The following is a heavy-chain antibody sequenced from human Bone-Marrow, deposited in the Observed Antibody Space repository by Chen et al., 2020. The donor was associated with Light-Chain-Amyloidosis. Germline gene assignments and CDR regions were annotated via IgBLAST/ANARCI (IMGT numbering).Heavy chain of an antibody. CDR3: ARDLNNHGYRGWFDP. CDR2: VFHRGNT. V-gene: IGHV4-38-2*02. J-gene: IGHJ5*02. D-gene: IGHD3-10*01. Sequence: QLQESGPGLVTPTETLSLTCDVSGSSIRGPYYWAWIRQPPGRGLEWIGRVFHRGNTEYNPSLKSRVTISVDTSRSQISLKLTSVTAADTATYYCARDLNNHGYRGWFDPWGQGSLVVVSS. CDR1: GSSIRGPYY.